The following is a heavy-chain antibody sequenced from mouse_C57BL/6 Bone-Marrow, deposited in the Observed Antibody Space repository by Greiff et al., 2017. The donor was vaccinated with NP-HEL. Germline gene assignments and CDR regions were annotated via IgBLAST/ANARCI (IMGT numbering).Heavy chain of an antibody. CDR1: GYTFTSYG. Sequence: VQLQQSGAELARPGASVKLSCKASGYTFTSYGISWVKQRTGQGLEWIGEIYPRSGNTYYNEKFKGKATLTADKSSRPAYMELRSLTAEDSAVYFCARDALYDGPSDYWGQGTTLTVSS. J-gene: IGHJ2*01. CDR2: IYPRSGNT. D-gene: IGHD2-3*01. V-gene: IGHV1-81*01. CDR3: ARDALYDGPSDY.